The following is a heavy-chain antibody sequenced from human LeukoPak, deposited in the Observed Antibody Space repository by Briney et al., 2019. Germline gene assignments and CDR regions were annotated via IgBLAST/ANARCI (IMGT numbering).Heavy chain of an antibody. Sequence: GGSLRLSCAASGFTFSRNAMNWVRQAPGKGLEWVSFISSSCNYMSYADSVKGRFTISRDNAKNSLYLQMNSLRAEDTAVYYCARPLDSSNNYFDYWGQGTLVTVSA. CDR2: ISSSCNYM. D-gene: IGHD6-13*01. V-gene: IGHV3-21*01. CDR3: ARPLDSSNNYFDY. J-gene: IGHJ4*02. CDR1: GFTFSRNA.